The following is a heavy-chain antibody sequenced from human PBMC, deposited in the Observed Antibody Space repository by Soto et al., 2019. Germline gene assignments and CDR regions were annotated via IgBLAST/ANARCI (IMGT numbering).Heavy chain of an antibody. CDR1: GNTFTSYY. D-gene: IGHD3-22*01. J-gene: IGHJ3*02. V-gene: IGHV1-46*01. CDR2: INPSGGST. Sequence: ASVKVSCKASGNTFTSYYMHWVRQAPGQGLEWMGIINPSGGSTSYAQKFQGRVTMTRDTSTSTVYMELSSLRSEDTAVYYCARARAGDSSGYYHDAFDIWGQGTMVTVSS. CDR3: ARARAGDSSGYYHDAFDI.